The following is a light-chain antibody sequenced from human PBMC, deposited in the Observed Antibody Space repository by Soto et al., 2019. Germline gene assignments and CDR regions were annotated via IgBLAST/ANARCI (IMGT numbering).Light chain of an antibody. Sequence: EIVLTQSPATLSLSPGDRAILSCRASRTIDNYLNWFQHKPGQSPRLLIHDASNRASGIPARFSGSGSGTDFTLTISSLEPEDSAAYYCQQRSNWPPLTFGGGTKVDIK. CDR1: RTIDNY. V-gene: IGKV3-11*01. J-gene: IGKJ4*01. CDR2: DAS. CDR3: QQRSNWPPLT.